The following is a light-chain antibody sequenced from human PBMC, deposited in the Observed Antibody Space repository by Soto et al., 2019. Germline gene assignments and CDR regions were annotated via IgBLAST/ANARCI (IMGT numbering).Light chain of an antibody. Sequence: DIQMTQSPSSLSAYVEDRVTITCRASQGISNYLAWYQQKPGKVPKLLIYAASTLQSGVPSRFSGSGSGTDFTLTISSLQPEDVATYSCQQSYSTTWTFCQGTKVDIK. CDR2: AAS. CDR1: QGISNY. CDR3: QQSYSTTWT. V-gene: IGKV1-27*01. J-gene: IGKJ1*01.